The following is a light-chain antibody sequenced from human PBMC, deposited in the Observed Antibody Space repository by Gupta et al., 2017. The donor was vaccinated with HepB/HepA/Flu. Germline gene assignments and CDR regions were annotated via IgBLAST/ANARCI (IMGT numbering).Light chain of an antibody. V-gene: IGKV3-20*01. CDR1: QSVSSSY. J-gene: IGKJ3*01. CDR2: GAS. Sequence: EIVLTQSPVTLSFSPGERATLSCRASQSVSSSYLAWYQQKPGQAPRLLIYGASSRATGIPDRFSGSGSGTDFTITISRLEPEDFAVYYCQQYGSSPNTFGPGTKVDIK. CDR3: QQYGSSPNT.